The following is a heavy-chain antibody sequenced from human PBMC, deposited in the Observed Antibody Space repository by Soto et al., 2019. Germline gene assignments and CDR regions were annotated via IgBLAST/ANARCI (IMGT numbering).Heavy chain of an antibody. CDR1: GFTFSDYY. CDR2: ISSSGSTI. D-gene: IGHD3-9*01. J-gene: IGHJ4*02. V-gene: IGHV3-11*01. CDR3: ESDILTGHTRDY. Sequence: PGGSLRLSCAASGFTFSDYYMNWIRQAPGKGLEWVSYISSSGSTIYYADSVKGRFTISRDNAKNFLYLQMNSHRADDTAVYYCESDILTGHTRDYWGQGALVTVSS.